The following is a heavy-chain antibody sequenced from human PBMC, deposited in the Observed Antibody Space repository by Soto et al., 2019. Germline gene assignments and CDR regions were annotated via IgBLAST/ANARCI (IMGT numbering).Heavy chain of an antibody. D-gene: IGHD2-21*02. Sequence: SETLSLACTISGGSISSSSDDWGWLGPPPGKGLEWIGSIYYSGSPYYHPSLKSRVTISVDTSKSQCSLKLSSVTAADTAVYYCARYHGGNSGGDYWGQGTLVTVS. V-gene: IGHV4-39*01. CDR2: IYYSGSP. J-gene: IGHJ4*02. CDR1: GGSISSSSDD. CDR3: ARYHGGNSGGDY.